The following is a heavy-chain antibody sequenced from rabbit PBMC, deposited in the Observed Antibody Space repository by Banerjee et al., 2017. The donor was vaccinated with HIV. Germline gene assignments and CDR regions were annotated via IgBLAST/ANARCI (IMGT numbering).Heavy chain of an antibody. V-gene: IGHV1S47*01. CDR3: VRAGVYAGSSSYTGFDFNL. D-gene: IGHD8-1*01. CDR2: IDPVFGST. CDR1: GFDFSSYG. Sequence: QEQLVESGGGLVQPGGSLKLSCKASGFDFSSYGVSWVRQAPGKGLEWIGYIDPVFGSTYSASWLNGRFTISSHNAQNTLYLQLNSLTAADTATYFCVRAGVYAGSSSYTGFDFNLWGPGTLVTVS. J-gene: IGHJ4*01.